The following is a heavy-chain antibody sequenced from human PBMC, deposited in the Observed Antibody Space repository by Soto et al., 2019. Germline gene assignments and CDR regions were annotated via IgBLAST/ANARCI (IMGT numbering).Heavy chain of an antibody. CDR3: ARGRRMQWLRLNWALRFHY. CDR1: GGSFSGYY. D-gene: IGHD5-12*01. V-gene: IGHV4-34*01. Sequence: SETLSLTCAVYGGSFSGYYWSWIRQPPGKGLEWIGEINHSGSTNYNPSLKSRVTISVDTSKNQFSLKLSSVTAADTAVYYCARGRRMQWLRLNWALRFHYWGQGTRVTVAS. J-gene: IGHJ4*02. CDR2: INHSGST.